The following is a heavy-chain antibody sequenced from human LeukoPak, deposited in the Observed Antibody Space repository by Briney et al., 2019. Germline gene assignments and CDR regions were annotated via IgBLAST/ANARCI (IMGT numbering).Heavy chain of an antibody. D-gene: IGHD2-8*02. CDR3: ATYRQVLLPFES. CDR2: IFPSGGEI. CDR1: GFTFSTFA. J-gene: IGHJ4*02. Sequence: GGSLRLSCAASGFTFSTFAMIWVRQPPGKGLEWASSIFPSGGEIHYADSVRGRFTISRDNSKSTLSLQMNSLGAEDTAIYYCATYRQVLLPFESWGQGTLVTVSS. V-gene: IGHV3-23*01.